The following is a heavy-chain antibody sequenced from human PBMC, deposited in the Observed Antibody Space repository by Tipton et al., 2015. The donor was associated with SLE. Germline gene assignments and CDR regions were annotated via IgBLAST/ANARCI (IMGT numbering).Heavy chain of an antibody. Sequence: TLSLTCAVYGGSFSGYYWSWIRQPPGKGLEWIGEISHSGSTNYNPSLKSRVTISVDTSKNQFSLKLTSVTTADTAVYYCATEGSGWSHYMDVWGKGTTVTVSS. CDR1: GGSFSGYY. CDR2: ISHSGST. J-gene: IGHJ6*03. D-gene: IGHD6-19*01. V-gene: IGHV4-34*01. CDR3: ATEGSGWSHYMDV.